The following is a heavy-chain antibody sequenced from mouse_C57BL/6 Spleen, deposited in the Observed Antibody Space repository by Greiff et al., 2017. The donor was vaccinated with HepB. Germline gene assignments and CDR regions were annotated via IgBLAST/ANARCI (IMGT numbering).Heavy chain of an antibody. D-gene: IGHD1-1*01. CDR1: GFTFSSYA. Sequence: EVHLVESGEGLVKPGGSLKLSCAASGFTFSSYAMSWVRQTPEKRLEWVAYISSGGDYIYYADTVKGRFTISRDNARNTLYLQMSSLKSEDTAMYYCTREADYYGSSYYAMDYWGQGTSVTVSS. V-gene: IGHV5-9-1*02. CDR2: ISSGGDYI. J-gene: IGHJ4*01. CDR3: TREADYYGSSYYAMDY.